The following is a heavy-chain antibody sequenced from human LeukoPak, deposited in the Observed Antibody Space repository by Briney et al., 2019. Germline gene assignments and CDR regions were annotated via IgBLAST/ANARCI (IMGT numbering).Heavy chain of an antibody. CDR3: ARFAYTSSLDY. J-gene: IGHJ4*02. CDR2: IYPGHSDT. D-gene: IGHD2-2*01. V-gene: IGHV5-51*01. Sequence: GESLKISCKASGYSFTSYWIAWVRQMPGKGLEWMGLIYPGHSDTKYSPSFQGQATFSVDKSINTAYLHWSSLQASDTAIYFCARFAYTSSLDYWGQGTRVTVSS. CDR1: GYSFTSYW.